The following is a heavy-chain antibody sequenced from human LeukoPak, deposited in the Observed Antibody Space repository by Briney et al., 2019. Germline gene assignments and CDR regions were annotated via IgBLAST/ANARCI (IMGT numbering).Heavy chain of an antibody. CDR3: ARHVRGLRYFDWSASWFDP. D-gene: IGHD3-9*01. Sequence: PSETLSLTCTVSGGSISSYYWSWIRQPPGKGLEWIGYIYYSGSTNYNPSLKSRVTISVDTSKNQFSLKLSSVTAADTAVYYCARHVRGLRYFDWSASWFDPWGQGTLVTVSS. J-gene: IGHJ5*02. CDR2: IYYSGST. CDR1: GGSISSYY. V-gene: IGHV4-59*08.